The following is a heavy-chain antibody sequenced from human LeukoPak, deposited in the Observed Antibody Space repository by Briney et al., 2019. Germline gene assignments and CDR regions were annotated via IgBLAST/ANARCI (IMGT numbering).Heavy chain of an antibody. J-gene: IGHJ5*02. Sequence: GGSLRLSCAASGFTFGSFDMNWVRQAPGKGLECISTITGSATRTFYADSVKGRFTVSRDNSKNMLFLQMNSLRVEDTAIYYCAKHGCSSASCYTWGQGTLVTVSS. CDR2: ITGSATRT. V-gene: IGHV3-23*01. CDR1: GFTFGSFD. CDR3: AKHGCSSASCYT. D-gene: IGHD2-15*01.